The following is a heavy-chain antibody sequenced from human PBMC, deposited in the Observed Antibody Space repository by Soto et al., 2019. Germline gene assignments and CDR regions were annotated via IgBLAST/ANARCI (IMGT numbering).Heavy chain of an antibody. CDR1: GFIFNDYA. CDR3: AKCFTGKKASRNYYYYYMDV. D-gene: IGHD4-17*01. CDR2: ISGSGGST. Sequence: EVQLLESGGGLVQPGGSLRLSCAASGFIFNDYAMTWVRQAPGKGLEWVSGISGSGGSTYYADSVKGRFTISRDNSKNTLYLQMSSLRGEDTALYYCAKCFTGKKASRNYYYYYMDVWGKGTTVTVSS. J-gene: IGHJ6*03. V-gene: IGHV3-23*01.